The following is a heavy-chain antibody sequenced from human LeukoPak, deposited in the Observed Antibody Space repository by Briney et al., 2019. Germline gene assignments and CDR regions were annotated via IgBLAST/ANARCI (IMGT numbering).Heavy chain of an antibody. CDR3: ARVPREPGVSAFDI. Sequence: GGSLRLSCAVSGFTFSSYSMNWVRQAPGKGLEWVSSISSSSSYIYYADSVKGRFTISRDNAKNSLYLQMNSLRAEDTAVYYCARVPREPGVSAFDIWGQGTMVTVSS. D-gene: IGHD1-26*01. CDR1: GFTFSSYS. J-gene: IGHJ3*02. V-gene: IGHV3-21*01. CDR2: ISSSSSYI.